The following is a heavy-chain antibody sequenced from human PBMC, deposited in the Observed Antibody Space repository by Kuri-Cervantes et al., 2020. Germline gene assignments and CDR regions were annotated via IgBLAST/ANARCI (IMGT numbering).Heavy chain of an antibody. Sequence: GGSLRLSCAASGFTFSSYAMHWVRQAPGKGLEWVAVISYDGSNKYYADSVKGRFTISRENSKNTLYLQMNSLRAEDTAVYYCARTPSIVVVPAANDYWGQGTLVTVSS. J-gene: IGHJ4*02. CDR2: ISYDGSNK. V-gene: IGHV3-30-3*01. D-gene: IGHD2-2*01. CDR3: ARTPSIVVVPAANDY. CDR1: GFTFSSYA.